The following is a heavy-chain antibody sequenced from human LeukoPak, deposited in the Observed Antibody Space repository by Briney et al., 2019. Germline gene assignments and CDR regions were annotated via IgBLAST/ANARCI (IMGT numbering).Heavy chain of an antibody. CDR3: ARISLGAIWGYYYGMDV. J-gene: IGHJ6*02. D-gene: IGHD1-26*01. Sequence: ASVKVSCTASGGTFSSYSISWVRQAPGQGLEWMGGIIPIFDTADYAQKFQGRVTITADESTSTAYMELSSLRSEDTAVFYCARISLGAIWGYYYGMDVWGQGTTVTVSS. CDR2: IIPIFDTA. CDR1: GGTFSSYS. V-gene: IGHV1-69*13.